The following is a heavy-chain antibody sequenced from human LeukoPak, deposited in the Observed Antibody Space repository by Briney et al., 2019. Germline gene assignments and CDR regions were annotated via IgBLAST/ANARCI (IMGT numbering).Heavy chain of an antibody. CDR2: IRSKANSYAT. D-gene: IGHD6-13*01. J-gene: IGHJ4*02. Sequence: PGGSLRLSCAASGFTFSGSAMHWVRQASGKGLEWVGRIRSKANSYATAYAASVKGRFTISRDDSKNTAYLQMNSLKTEDTAVYYCASPLVDGIAGYYWGQGTLVTVSS. V-gene: IGHV3-73*01. CDR3: ASPLVDGIAGYY. CDR1: GFTFSGSA.